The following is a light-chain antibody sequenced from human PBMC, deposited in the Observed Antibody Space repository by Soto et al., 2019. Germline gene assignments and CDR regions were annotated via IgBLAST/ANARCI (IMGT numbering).Light chain of an antibody. CDR3: QQYDNVPPMYT. Sequence: DIQMTQSPSSLSASVGDRVTITCQASQDISNYLNWYQQKPVKAPKLLIYDASNLDTGVPSRLSGSRSSTDFTYTISSLQPEDIATYYCQQYDNVPPMYTFGQGTKLEIK. V-gene: IGKV1-33*01. J-gene: IGKJ2*01. CDR1: QDISNY. CDR2: DAS.